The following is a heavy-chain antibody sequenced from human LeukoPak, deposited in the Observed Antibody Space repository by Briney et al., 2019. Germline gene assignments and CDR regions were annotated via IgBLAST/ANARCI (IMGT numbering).Heavy chain of an antibody. CDR1: GFTFGDYA. J-gene: IGHJ4*02. D-gene: IGHD4-17*01. CDR3: TRLIATVTTYYFDY. V-gene: IGHV3-49*03. Sequence: GGSLRLSCTASGFTFGDYAMSWFRQASGKGLEWVGFIRSKAYGGTTEYAASVKGRFTILRDDSKSIAYLQMNSLKTEDTGVYYCTRLIATVTTYYFDYWGQGTLVTVSS. CDR2: IRSKAYGGTT.